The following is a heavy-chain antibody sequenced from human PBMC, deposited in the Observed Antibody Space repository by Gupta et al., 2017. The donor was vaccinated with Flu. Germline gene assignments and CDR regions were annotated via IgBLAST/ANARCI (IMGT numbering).Heavy chain of an antibody. CDR3: VRTWYGDYPRRCVS. CDR1: HY. CDR2: LYSAGST. D-gene: IGHD4-17*01. Sequence: HYWGWIRQSTGKRLEWLGRLYSAGSTTYNPSLKSRLTISRDTSKNQFALDLRSVTAADTAGYFCVRTWYGDYPRRCVSWGQGRLVTVSS. J-gene: IGHJ5*02. V-gene: IGHV4-39*01.